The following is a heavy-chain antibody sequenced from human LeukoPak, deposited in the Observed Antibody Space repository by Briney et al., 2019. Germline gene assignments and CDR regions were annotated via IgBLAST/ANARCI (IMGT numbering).Heavy chain of an antibody. D-gene: IGHD2-2*01. Sequence: GGSLRLSCAASGFTFSSYAMSWVRQAPGKGLEWVSAISGSGGSTYYADSVKGRFTISRDNSKNTLYLQMNSLRAEDTAVYYCARDYCSSTSCPRYYYYYGMDVWGQGTTVTVSS. J-gene: IGHJ6*02. CDR2: ISGSGGST. V-gene: IGHV3-23*01. CDR3: ARDYCSSTSCPRYYYYYGMDV. CDR1: GFTFSSYA.